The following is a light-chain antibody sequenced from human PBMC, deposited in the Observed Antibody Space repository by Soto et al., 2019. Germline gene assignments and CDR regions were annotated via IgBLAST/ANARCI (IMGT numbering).Light chain of an antibody. CDR1: QGIGND. V-gene: IGKV1-17*01. Sequence: DIQMTQSPSSLSASVGDRVTITCRASQGIGNDLGWYQQKPGKAPKRLIYAASSLQSGVPSRFSGSASGTEFTLTISSLQPEAFATYYCQQYNSYPLTFGGGTKVEVK. CDR3: QQYNSYPLT. J-gene: IGKJ4*01. CDR2: AAS.